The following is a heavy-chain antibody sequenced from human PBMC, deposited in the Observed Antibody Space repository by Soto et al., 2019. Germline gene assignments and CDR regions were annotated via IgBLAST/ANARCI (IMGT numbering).Heavy chain of an antibody. Sequence: GGSLRLSCAASGFIVSNTYMSWVRQAPGKGLEWVSFIYSGGSTFYADSVKGRFTVSRDSSTNMLYLQMSSLTAEDTAVYYCARDGKGDTAMAISYSGMDVWGKGTRVTVSS. CDR2: IYSGGST. CDR3: ARDGKGDTAMAISYSGMDV. J-gene: IGHJ6*04. D-gene: IGHD5-18*01. V-gene: IGHV3-66*01. CDR1: GFIVSNTY.